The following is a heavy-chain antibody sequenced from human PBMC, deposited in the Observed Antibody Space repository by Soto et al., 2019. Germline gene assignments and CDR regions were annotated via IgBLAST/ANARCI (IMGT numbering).Heavy chain of an antibody. CDR3: SKWPGYASS. D-gene: IGHD2-2*01. CDR2: ISNNNVDT. CDR1: GFTFSSHS. V-gene: IGHV3-23*01. J-gene: IGHJ4*02. Sequence: EVHLLESGGGLVQPGGSLRLSCAASGFTFSSHSMTWVRQAPGKGLEWISGISNNNVDTFYAESVKGRFTISRDHSKNTVPLQMNRLRADVTSRYFSSKWPGYASSWGQGTVVIVPS.